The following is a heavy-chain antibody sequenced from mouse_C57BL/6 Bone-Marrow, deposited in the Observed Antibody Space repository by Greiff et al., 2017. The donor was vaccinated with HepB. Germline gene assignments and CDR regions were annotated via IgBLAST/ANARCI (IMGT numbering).Heavy chain of an antibody. Sequence: EVMLVESGGGLVQPGGSMKLSCVASGFTFSNYWMNWVRQSPEKGLEWVAQIRLKSDNYATHYAESVKGRFTISRDDSKSSVYLQMNNLRAEDTGIYYCTTPYYYGSSYNAMDYWGQGTSVTVSS. CDR1: GFTFSNYW. J-gene: IGHJ4*01. CDR3: TTPYYYGSSYNAMDY. CDR2: IRLKSDNYAT. V-gene: IGHV6-3*01. D-gene: IGHD1-1*01.